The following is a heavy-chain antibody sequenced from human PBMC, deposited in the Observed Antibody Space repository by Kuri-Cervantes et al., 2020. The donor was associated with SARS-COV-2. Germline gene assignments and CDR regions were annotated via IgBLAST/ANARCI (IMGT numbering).Heavy chain of an antibody. V-gene: IGHV1-2*02. CDR2: INPNSGGT. CDR3: ANLRITIFGLRAFDI. Sequence: GAVMVSCKASAYTFTGYYMHWVRQAPGQGVEWMGWINPNSGGTNYEQKFQGRVTMTRDTSISTAYMELSKLRSDDTAVYYYANLRITIFGLRAFDIWGQGTMVTVSS. J-gene: IGHJ3*02. D-gene: IGHD3-3*01. CDR1: AYTFTGYY.